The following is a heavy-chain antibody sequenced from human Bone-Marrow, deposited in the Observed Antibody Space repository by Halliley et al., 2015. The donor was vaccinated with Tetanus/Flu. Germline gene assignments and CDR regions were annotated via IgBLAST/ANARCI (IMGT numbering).Heavy chain of an antibody. J-gene: IGHJ4*01. CDR2: ISNPGTP. D-gene: IGHD5-18*01. V-gene: IGHV4-30-4*05. CDR3: ARGHSYGLYYFDS. Sequence: IGYISNPGTPYYHPSLKSRLTMSVDTSNNVFSLALSSVPAADTAVYYCARGHSYGLYYFDSWGQGTLVTVSS.